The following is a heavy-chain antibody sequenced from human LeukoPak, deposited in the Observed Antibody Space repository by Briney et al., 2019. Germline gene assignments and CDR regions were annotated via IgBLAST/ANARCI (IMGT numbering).Heavy chain of an antibody. D-gene: IGHD3-22*01. CDR2: IYYSGSP. Sequence: PSETLSLTCTVSGGSISSGGYYWSWIRQHPGKGLEWIGYIYYSGSPYYNPSLESRVTISVDTSKNQFSLDLSSVTAADTAVYYCARVYYYDNSGYGKDYFDYWGQGTLVTVSS. J-gene: IGHJ4*02. V-gene: IGHV4-31*03. CDR3: ARVYYYDNSGYGKDYFDY. CDR1: GGSISSGGYY.